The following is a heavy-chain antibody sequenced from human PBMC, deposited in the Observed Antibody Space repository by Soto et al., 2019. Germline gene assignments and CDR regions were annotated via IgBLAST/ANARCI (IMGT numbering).Heavy chain of an antibody. V-gene: IGHV5-51*01. D-gene: IGHD2-21*02. J-gene: IGHJ2*01. CDR1: GYSFTSYW. Sequence: GESLKISCKGSGYSFTSYWIGWVRQMPGKGLEWMGIIYPGDSDTRYSPSFQGQVTISADKSISTAYLQWSSLNASDTAMYYCARQPLAYCGGDCYSRDWYFDLWGRGTLVTVSS. CDR2: IYPGDSDT. CDR3: ARQPLAYCGGDCYSRDWYFDL.